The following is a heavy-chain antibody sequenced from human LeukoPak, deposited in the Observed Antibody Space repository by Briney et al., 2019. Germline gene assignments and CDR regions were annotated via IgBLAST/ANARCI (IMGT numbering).Heavy chain of an antibody. V-gene: IGHV3-21*01. D-gene: IGHD5-18*01. J-gene: IGHJ4*02. CDR1: GFTFSSYS. Sequence: GGSLRLSCAASGFTFSSYSMNWVRQAPGKGLEWVSSISSSSSYIYYADSVKGRFTISRDNAKNSLYLQMNSLRAEDTVVYFCARSYSYGGFHYWGQGTLVTVSS. CDR2: ISSSSSYI. CDR3: ARSYSYGGFHY.